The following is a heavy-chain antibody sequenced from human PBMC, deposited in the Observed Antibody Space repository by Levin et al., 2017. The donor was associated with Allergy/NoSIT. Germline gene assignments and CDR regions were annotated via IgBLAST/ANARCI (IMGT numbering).Heavy chain of an antibody. J-gene: IGHJ4*02. Sequence: GESLKISCSASGFTFSSYAMHWVRQAPGKGLDYVSAIRSNGGSTYYADSVKGRFIISRDNSKNTLYLQMSSLRAEDTAVYYCVKGRESYIDSRSDYWGQGTLVTVSS. CDR1: GFTFSSYA. CDR3: VKGRESYIDSRSDY. D-gene: IGHD3-22*01. V-gene: IGHV3-64D*06. CDR2: IRSNGGST.